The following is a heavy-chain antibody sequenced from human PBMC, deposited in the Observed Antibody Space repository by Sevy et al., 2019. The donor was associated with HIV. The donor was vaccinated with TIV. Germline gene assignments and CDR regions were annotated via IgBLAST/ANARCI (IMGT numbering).Heavy chain of an antibody. CDR2: IYYNGNT. Sequence: SETLSLTCTVSGGSISRYYWSWIREPPGKGLEGIGYIYYNGNTNYNPSLKSRVTISLDTSKNQFSLKLSSVTAADTAVYFCARAPRGLSTHFDYWGQGALVTVSS. J-gene: IGHJ4*02. V-gene: IGHV4-59*01. CDR1: GGSISRYY. CDR3: ARAPRGLSTHFDY. D-gene: IGHD2-15*01.